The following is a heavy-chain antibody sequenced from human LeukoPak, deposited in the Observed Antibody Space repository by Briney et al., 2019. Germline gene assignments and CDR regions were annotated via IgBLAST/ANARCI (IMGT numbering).Heavy chain of an antibody. J-gene: IGHJ4*02. Sequence: GGSLRFSCDASGFTFNTAWMSWVRQAPGNGLECVGRIKSKADGETTEYAAPVKGRFTISRDDSKNTLYLQMNSLKSEDTAVYFCITDIPPPRGYDYPFDYWGQGTLVTVSS. V-gene: IGHV3-15*01. D-gene: IGHD5-12*01. CDR1: GFTFNTAW. CDR3: ITDIPPPRGYDYPFDY. CDR2: IKSKADGETT.